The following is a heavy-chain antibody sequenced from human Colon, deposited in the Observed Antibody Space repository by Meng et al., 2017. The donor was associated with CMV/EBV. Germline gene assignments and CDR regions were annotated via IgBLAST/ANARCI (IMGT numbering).Heavy chain of an antibody. CDR1: NGSLGNFY. D-gene: IGHD3-22*01. Sequence: GSLRLSCTVSNGSLGNFYWAWVRQPPGKGLEWIGYIYYSGRAYYDPSLRSRLLISLDSSKNQFSLKLTSVTAADTAVYYCARGGDSRGGAWFDPWGQGTLVTVSS. CDR3: ARGGDSRGGAWFDP. CDR2: IYYSGRA. J-gene: IGHJ5*02. V-gene: IGHV4-59*08.